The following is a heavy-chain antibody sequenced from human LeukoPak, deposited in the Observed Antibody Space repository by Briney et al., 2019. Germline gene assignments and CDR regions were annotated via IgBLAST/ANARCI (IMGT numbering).Heavy chain of an antibody. J-gene: IGHJ6*03. CDR1: GRSFSGYY. V-gene: IGHV4-34*01. CDR2: INHSGST. D-gene: IGHD2-2*02. Sequence: PSETLSLTCAVYGRSFSGYYWSWIRQPPGKGLEWIGEINHSGSTNYNPSLKSRVTISVDTSKNQFSLKLSSVTAADTAVYYCARAKRGVVPAAIYYYYYMDVWGKGTTVTVSS. CDR3: ARAKRGVVPAAIYYYYYMDV.